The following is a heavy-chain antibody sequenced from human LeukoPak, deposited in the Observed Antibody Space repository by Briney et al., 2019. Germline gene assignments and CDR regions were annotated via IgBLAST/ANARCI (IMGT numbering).Heavy chain of an antibody. D-gene: IGHD6-19*01. Sequence: GASVKVSCKASGYTFTGYYMRWVRQAPGQGLEWMGWISAYNGNTRYAQKLQGRVTMTTDTSTSTAYMELRSLRSDDTAVYYCARVIGGWAPAGHYYYMDVWGKGTTVTISS. J-gene: IGHJ6*03. CDR2: ISAYNGNT. V-gene: IGHV1-18*04. CDR3: ARVIGGWAPAGHYYYMDV. CDR1: GYTFTGYY.